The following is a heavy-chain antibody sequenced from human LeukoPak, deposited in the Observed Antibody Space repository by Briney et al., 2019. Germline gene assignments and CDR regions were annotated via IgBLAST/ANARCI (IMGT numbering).Heavy chain of an antibody. Sequence: GASLKISCQGSGSIFTTYWIGWVRQLPGKGLEWMGVIYPGDFDTRYSPSFQGQVTISADKSISTAYLQWSSLEASDTAMYYCARVGPGNYWDYFDYWGQGTLVIVSS. CDR2: IYPGDFDT. CDR3: ARVGPGNYWDYFDY. J-gene: IGHJ4*02. V-gene: IGHV5-51*01. D-gene: IGHD2-8*02. CDR1: GSIFTTYW.